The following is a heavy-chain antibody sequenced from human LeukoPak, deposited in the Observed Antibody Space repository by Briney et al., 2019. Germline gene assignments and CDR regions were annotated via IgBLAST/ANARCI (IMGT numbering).Heavy chain of an antibody. Sequence: SETLSLTCTVSGGSISSTTHYWSWIRQPPGKGLEWIGSMHYSGSTYYNPSLKSRVTISVDTSKNQFSLKLSSVTAADTAVYYCARLTGDTYFDYWGQGTLVTVSS. V-gene: IGHV4-39*07. CDR1: GGSISSTTHY. CDR3: ARLTGDTYFDY. J-gene: IGHJ4*02. D-gene: IGHD7-27*01. CDR2: MHYSGST.